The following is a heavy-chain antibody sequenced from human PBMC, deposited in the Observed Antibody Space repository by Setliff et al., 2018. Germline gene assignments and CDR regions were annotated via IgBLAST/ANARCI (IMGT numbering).Heavy chain of an antibody. D-gene: IGHD3-16*01. Sequence: VKVSCKASGYSFSNYGITWVRQVPGQGLEWMGWISSYNGNTDYAQNFQGRVTLTTDTSTSTAYMELRSLRSDDTAVYYCARGGSSLLDYWGQGTLVTVSS. CDR3: ARGGSSLLDY. V-gene: IGHV1-18*01. J-gene: IGHJ4*02. CDR2: ISSYNGNT. CDR1: GYSFSNYG.